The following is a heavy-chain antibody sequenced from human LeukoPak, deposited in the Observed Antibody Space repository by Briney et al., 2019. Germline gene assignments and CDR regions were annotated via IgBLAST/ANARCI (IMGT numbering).Heavy chain of an antibody. Sequence: PGGSLRLFCAASGFIFSTYAMHWVRQAPGKGLDWVAVISYDESNEYYADSVKGRFTISRDNSKNTLYPQMNSLRAEDSAVYYCARDSYGSDYWGQGTLVTVSS. D-gene: IGHD3-10*01. CDR3: ARDSYGSDY. CDR2: ISYDESNE. CDR1: GFIFSTYA. V-gene: IGHV3-30-3*01. J-gene: IGHJ4*02.